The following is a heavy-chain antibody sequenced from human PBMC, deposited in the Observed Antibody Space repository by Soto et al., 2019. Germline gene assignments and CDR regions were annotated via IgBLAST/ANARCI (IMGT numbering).Heavy chain of an antibody. V-gene: IGHV4-39*01. CDR3: ARQPNLRYFDWLFDY. J-gene: IGHJ4*02. CDR2: IYYSGST. CDR1: GGTISSSSYY. D-gene: IGHD3-9*01. Sequence: QLQLQESDPGLVKPSETLSLTCTVSGGTISSSSYYWGWIRQPPGKGLEWIGSIYYSGSTYYNPSLKSRVTISVDTSKNQFSLKLSSVTAADTAVYYCARQPNLRYFDWLFDYWGQGTLVTVSS.